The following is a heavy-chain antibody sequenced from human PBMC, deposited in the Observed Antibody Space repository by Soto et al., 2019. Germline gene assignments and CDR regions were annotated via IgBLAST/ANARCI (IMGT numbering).Heavy chain of an antibody. Sequence: PGGSLRLSCSASGFTFSSYSMNWVRQAPGKGLEWVSSISSSSSYIYYADSVKGRFTISRDNAKNSLYLQMNSLRAEDTAVYYCARDLRPLKRGYSYGSFDPWGQGTLVTVSS. J-gene: IGHJ5*02. D-gene: IGHD5-18*01. CDR1: GFTFSSYS. CDR2: ISSSSSYI. V-gene: IGHV3-21*01. CDR3: ARDLRPLKRGYSYGSFDP.